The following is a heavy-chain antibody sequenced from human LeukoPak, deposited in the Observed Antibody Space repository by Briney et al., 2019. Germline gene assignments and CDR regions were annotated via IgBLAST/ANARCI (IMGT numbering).Heavy chain of an antibody. CDR1: GGSIGSSNNY. D-gene: IGHD3-22*01. V-gene: IGHV4-39*01. CDR3: ARHVNYDSSGYYYYGMDV. CDR2: IYYSGSS. J-gene: IGHJ6*02. Sequence: SETLSLTCTVSGGSIGSSNNYWGWIRQPPGKGLEWIGNIYYSGSSYHNPSLKSRVTISVDTSRNQFSLKLTSVTAADTAVYYCARHVNYDSSGYYYYGMDVWGQGTTVTVSS.